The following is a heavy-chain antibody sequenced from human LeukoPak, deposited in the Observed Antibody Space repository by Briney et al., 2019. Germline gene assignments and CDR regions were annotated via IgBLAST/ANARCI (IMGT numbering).Heavy chain of an antibody. V-gene: IGHV3-30*03. CDR2: TSYDGSNK. J-gene: IGHJ3*02. CDR3: ARSYSSGITRDFGAFDI. Sequence: GGSLRLSCAASGFTFSSYGMHWVRQAPGEGLEWVAVTSYDGSNKYYADSVKGRFTISRDNSKNTLYLQMNSLKTEDTAVYYCARSYSSGITRDFGAFDIWGQGTMVTVSS. CDR1: GFTFSSYG. D-gene: IGHD3-22*01.